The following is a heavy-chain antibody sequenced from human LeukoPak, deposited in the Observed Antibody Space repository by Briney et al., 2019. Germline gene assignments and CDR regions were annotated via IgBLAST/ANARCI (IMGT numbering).Heavy chain of an antibody. V-gene: IGHV4-59*08. D-gene: IGHD6-13*01. CDR1: GGSISSYY. CDR3: ASSIAARADYYYGMDV. CDR2: IYYSGST. Sequence: NSSETLSLTCTVSGGSISSYYWSWIRQPPGKGLEWIGYIYYSGSTNYNPSLKSRVTISVDTSKNQFSLKLSSVTAADTAVYYCASSIAARADYYYGMDVWGQGTTVTVSS. J-gene: IGHJ6*02.